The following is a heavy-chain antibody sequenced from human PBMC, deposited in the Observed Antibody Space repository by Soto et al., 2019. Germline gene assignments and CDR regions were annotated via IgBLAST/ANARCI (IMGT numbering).Heavy chain of an antibody. CDR2: IYHSGST. D-gene: IGHD3-22*01. CDR1: GGSISSYY. Sequence: KASETLSLTCTVSGGSISSYYWSWIRQPPGKGLEWIGYIYHSGSTNYNPSLKSRVTISVDTSKNQFSLKLSSVTAADTAVYYCARGDYYDSLETQLFDYWGQGTLVTVSS. V-gene: IGHV4-59*01. CDR3: ARGDYYDSLETQLFDY. J-gene: IGHJ4*02.